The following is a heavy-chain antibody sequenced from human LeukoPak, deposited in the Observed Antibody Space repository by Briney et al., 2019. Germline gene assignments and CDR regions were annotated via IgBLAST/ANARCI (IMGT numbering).Heavy chain of an antibody. J-gene: IGHJ4*02. CDR2: VRSDGSDP. V-gene: IGHV3-30*02. CDR1: GFTFSSYG. D-gene: IGHD4-23*01. CDR3: AKSDYSGNYFDY. Sequence: PGGSLRLSCEAAGFTFSSYGMHWVRQAPGKGLEWVAFVRSDGSDPYYADSVKGRFTISRDNSKNTLYLQMNSLRAEDTAVYYCAKSDYSGNYFDYWGQGTLVTVSS.